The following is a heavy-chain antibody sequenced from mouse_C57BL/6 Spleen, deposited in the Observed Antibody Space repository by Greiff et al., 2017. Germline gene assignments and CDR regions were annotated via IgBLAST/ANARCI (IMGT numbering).Heavy chain of an antibody. CDR1: GYSFTGYF. CDR2: INPYNGDT. Sequence: EVQLVESGPELVKPGDSVKISCKASGYSFTGYFMNWVMQSHGTSLEWIGRINPYNGDTFYNQKFKGKATLTVDKSSSTAHMELRSLTSEDSAVYYCARDYGNRDWYFDVWGTGTTVTVSS. D-gene: IGHD2-1*01. V-gene: IGHV1-20*01. J-gene: IGHJ1*03. CDR3: ARDYGNRDWYFDV.